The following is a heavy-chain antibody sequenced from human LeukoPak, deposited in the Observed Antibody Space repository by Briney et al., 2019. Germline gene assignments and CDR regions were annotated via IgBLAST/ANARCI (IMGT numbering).Heavy chain of an antibody. CDR1: GFTFSSYG. D-gene: IGHD3-3*01. V-gene: IGHV3-30*18. CDR2: ISYDGSNK. Sequence: GRSLRLSCAASGFTFSSYGMHWVRQAPGKGLEWVAVISYDGSNKYYADSVKGRFTISRDNSKNTLYLQMNSLRTEDTAVYYCAKFGGITIFGVAKDAFDIWGQGTMVTVSS. J-gene: IGHJ3*02. CDR3: AKFGGITIFGVAKDAFDI.